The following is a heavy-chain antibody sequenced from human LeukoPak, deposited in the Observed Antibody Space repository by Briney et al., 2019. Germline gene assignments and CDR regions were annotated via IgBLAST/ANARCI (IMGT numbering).Heavy chain of an antibody. CDR1: GFTFSNSA. J-gene: IGHJ4*02. Sequence: SVKVSCKTSGFTFSNSAMQWVRQARGQRLEWIGWVIVGSGKTHYAQRFQDRVIITRDMSTNTAYLELSSLTSEDTAVYYCAAELYSGIFGRRCSFAYWGQGTLVTVSS. V-gene: IGHV1-58*02. CDR3: AAELYSGIFGRRCSFAY. D-gene: IGHD1-26*01. CDR2: VIVGSGKT.